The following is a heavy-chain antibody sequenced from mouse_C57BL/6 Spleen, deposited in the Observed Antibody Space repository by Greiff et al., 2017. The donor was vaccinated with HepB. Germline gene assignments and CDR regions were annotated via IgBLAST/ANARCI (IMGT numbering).Heavy chain of an antibody. J-gene: IGHJ4*01. CDR2: IDPEDGET. Sequence: VQLKQSGAELVKPGASVKLSCTASGFNIKDYYMHWVKQRTEQGLEWIGRIDPEDGETKYAPKCQGKATITADTSSNTAYLQLSSLTSEDTAVYYCARSPYYAMDYWGQGTSVTVSS. V-gene: IGHV14-2*01. CDR1: GFNIKDYY. CDR3: ARSPYYAMDY.